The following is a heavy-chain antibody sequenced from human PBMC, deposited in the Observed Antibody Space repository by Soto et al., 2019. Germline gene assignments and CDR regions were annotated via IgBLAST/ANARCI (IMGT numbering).Heavy chain of an antibody. Sequence: SETLSLTCAVYGGSFSGYYWSWIRQHPGKGLEWIGYIYYSGSTYYNPSLKSRVTISVDTSKNQFSLYLQMNGLRADDTAVYYCAKDRGSSLYHWFDPWGQGTLVTVSS. CDR3: AKDRGSSLYHWFDP. J-gene: IGHJ5*02. CDR1: GGSFSGYY. D-gene: IGHD6-13*01. CDR2: IYYSGST. V-gene: IGHV4-31*11.